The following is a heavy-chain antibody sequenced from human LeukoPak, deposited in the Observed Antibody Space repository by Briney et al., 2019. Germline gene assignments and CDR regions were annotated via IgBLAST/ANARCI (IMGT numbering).Heavy chain of an antibody. V-gene: IGHV1-46*01. CDR1: GYTFTSYY. Sequence: ASVKVSCKASGYTFTSYYTHWVRQAPGQGLEWMGIINPSGGSTSYAQRFQGRVTMTRDTSTSTVYMELSSLRSEDTAVYYCARDSGSYYYWFDPWGQGTLVTVSS. CDR3: ARDSGSYYYWFDP. D-gene: IGHD1-26*01. CDR2: INPSGGST. J-gene: IGHJ5*02.